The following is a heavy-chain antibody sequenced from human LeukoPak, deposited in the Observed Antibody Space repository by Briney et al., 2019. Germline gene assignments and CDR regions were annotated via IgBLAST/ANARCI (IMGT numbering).Heavy chain of an antibody. CDR2: ISPYNGNT. Sequence: ASVKVSCKASGYSFTNYGITWVRQAPGQGLEWMGWISPYNGNTNYAQKFQGRVTMTRDTSTSTAYMELSSLRSEDTAVYYCARGGYSSSWHFPRLTKKGNWFDPWGQGTLVTVSS. J-gene: IGHJ5*02. V-gene: IGHV1-18*01. CDR3: ARGGYSSSWHFPRLTKKGNWFDP. CDR1: GYSFTNYG. D-gene: IGHD6-13*01.